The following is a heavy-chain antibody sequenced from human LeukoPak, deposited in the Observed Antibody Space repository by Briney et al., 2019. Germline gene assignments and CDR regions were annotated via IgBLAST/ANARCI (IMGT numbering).Heavy chain of an antibody. CDR1: GGSFSGYY. V-gene: IGHV4-34*01. CDR3: VRRHPGDWFDP. D-gene: IGHD3-10*01. J-gene: IGHJ5*02. CDR2: INHSGST. Sequence: PSETLSLTCPVYGGSFSGYYWSWIRQPPGKGLEWIGEINHSGSTNYNPSLKSRVTISVDTSKNQFSLKLSSVTAADTAVYYCVRRHPGDWFDPWGQGTLVTVSS.